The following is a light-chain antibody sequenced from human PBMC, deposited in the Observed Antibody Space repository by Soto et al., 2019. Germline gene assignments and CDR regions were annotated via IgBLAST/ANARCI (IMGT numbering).Light chain of an antibody. J-gene: IGLJ3*02. Sequence: QSALTQPASVSGSPGQSITISCTGTSSDIGGPNYVSWYQQHPGTAPKLLIFDVTNRPSGVSDRFSASKSGNSASLTISGLQTEDEADYYCTSYTTSSTWVFGGGTKVTVL. V-gene: IGLV2-14*03. CDR2: DVT. CDR1: SSDIGGPNY. CDR3: TSYTTSSTWV.